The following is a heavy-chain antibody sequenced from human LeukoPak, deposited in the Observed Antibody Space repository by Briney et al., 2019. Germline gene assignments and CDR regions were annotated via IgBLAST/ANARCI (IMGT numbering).Heavy chain of an antibody. J-gene: IGHJ4*02. V-gene: IGHV3-23*01. D-gene: IGHD3-22*01. CDR1: GFIFSSYG. CDR3: AKDRPDSSGYYYSPSEFDY. Sequence: GGSLRLSCVASGFIFSSYGMSWVRQAPGKGLEWVSAISGSGGSTYYADSVKGRFTISRDNSKNTLYLQMNSLRAEDTAVYYCAKDRPDSSGYYYSPSEFDYWGQGTLVTVSS. CDR2: ISGSGGST.